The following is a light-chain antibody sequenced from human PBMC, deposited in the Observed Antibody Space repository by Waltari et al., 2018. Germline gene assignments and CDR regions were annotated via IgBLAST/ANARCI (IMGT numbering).Light chain of an antibody. CDR1: NSDVGGYNY. CDR3: SSYTNSNSWV. V-gene: IGLV2-14*01. J-gene: IGLJ3*02. Sequence: QSALTQPASVSGSPGQSITISCTGTNSDVGGYNYVSWYQQHPGKAPKLMIYEVSNRPSGVSNRFSGSKSGNTASLTISGLQAEDEADYYCSSYTNSNSWVFGGGTKLTVL. CDR2: EVS.